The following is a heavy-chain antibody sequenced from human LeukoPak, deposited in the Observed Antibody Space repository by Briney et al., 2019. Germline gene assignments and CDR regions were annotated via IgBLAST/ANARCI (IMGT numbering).Heavy chain of an antibody. V-gene: IGHV3-7*01. Sequence: GGSLRLSCSASGFTFSTYWISCVRQAPGKGLEFVANIKQEVSEKYYADSVRGRFTIARDNTKNPLYLQMNSLRAENKDVYYCARSDPVATTFDYWGEGTLVAV. J-gene: IGHJ4*02. D-gene: IGHD5-12*01. CDR1: GFTFSTYW. CDR3: ARSDPVATTFDY. CDR2: IKQEVSEK.